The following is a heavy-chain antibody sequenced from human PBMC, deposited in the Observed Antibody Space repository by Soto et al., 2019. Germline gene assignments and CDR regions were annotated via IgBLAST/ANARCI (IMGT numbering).Heavy chain of an antibody. CDR3: ARVDYYDSSGYYLDY. J-gene: IGHJ4*02. D-gene: IGHD3-22*01. V-gene: IGHV5-51*01. CDR1: GYSFTNYW. CDR2: IYPGDSDT. Sequence: GESLKISCKGSGYSFTNYWIGWVRQMPGKGLEWMGIIYPGDSDTRYSPSFQGQVTISADKSISTAYLQWSSLKASDTAMYYCARVDYYDSSGYYLDYWGQGTLVTVSS.